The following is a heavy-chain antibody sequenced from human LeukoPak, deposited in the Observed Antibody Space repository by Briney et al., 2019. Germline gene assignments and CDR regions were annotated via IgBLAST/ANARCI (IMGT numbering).Heavy chain of an antibody. D-gene: IGHD3-9*01. CDR1: GGSVSSSTYY. CDR2: IYYTGSS. J-gene: IGHJ4*02. Sequence: SETLSLTCAVSGGSVSSSTYYWGWIRQPPGKGLEWIGNIYYTGSSYYNPSLKSRVTMSVDRSKNQFSLKMNSVTAADTAVYYCARLSKGRYFDYIFDFWGQGTLLTVSS. V-gene: IGHV4-39*01. CDR3: ARLSKGRYFDYIFDF.